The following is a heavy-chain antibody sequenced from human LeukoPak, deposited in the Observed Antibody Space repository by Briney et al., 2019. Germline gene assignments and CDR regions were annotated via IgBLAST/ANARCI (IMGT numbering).Heavy chain of an antibody. CDR2: FDPEDGET. Sequence: ASVKVSCKVSGYTLTELSMHWVRQAPGKGLEWMGGFDPEDGETIYAQKFQGRVTMTEDTSTDTAYMELSRLRSDDTAVYYCARGGYSYGNYYYYMDVWGKGTTVTISS. V-gene: IGHV1-24*01. CDR3: ARGGYSYGNYYYYMDV. J-gene: IGHJ6*03. D-gene: IGHD5-18*01. CDR1: GYTLTELS.